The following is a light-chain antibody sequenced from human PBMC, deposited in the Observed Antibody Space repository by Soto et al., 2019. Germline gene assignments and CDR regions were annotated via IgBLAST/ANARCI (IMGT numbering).Light chain of an antibody. V-gene: IGLV2-23*01. J-gene: IGLJ2*01. Sequence: QSVLTQPASVSGSPGQSITISCTGTSSDVGSYNLVSWYQQHPGKALKLMIYEGSKRPSGVSNRFSGSKSGNTASLTISGLQAEDEADYYCCSYAGSSNVVFGGGTKLTVL. CDR2: EGS. CDR3: CSYAGSSNVV. CDR1: SSDVGSYNL.